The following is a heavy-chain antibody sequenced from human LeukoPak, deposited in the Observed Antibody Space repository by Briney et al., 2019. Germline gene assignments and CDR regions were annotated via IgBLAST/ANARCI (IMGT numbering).Heavy chain of an antibody. J-gene: IGHJ4*02. CDR1: GYSISSGYD. CDR3: ARSEINDYFKY. D-gene: IGHD3-16*01. Sequence: SETLSLTCTVPGYSISSGYDWGWMRQAPGKGLEWLGSISQSGNTYNNPSLKSRVTLSVDTSKNQVSLKLTSVSAADTAVHYCARSEINDYFKYWGPGILVTVST. V-gene: IGHV4-38-2*02. CDR2: ISQSGNT.